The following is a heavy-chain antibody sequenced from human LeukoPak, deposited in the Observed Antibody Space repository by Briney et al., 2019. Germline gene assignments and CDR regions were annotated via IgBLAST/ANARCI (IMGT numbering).Heavy chain of an antibody. CDR2: IYYSGST. CDR1: GGSISSYY. V-gene: IGHV4-59*01. Sequence: PSETLSLTCSVSGGSISSYYWSWIRQPPGKGLEWIGYIYYSGSTNYNPSLKSRVTISVDMSKNQFSLKLSSVTAADTAVYYCVRGDLPVRYWGQGTLVTVSS. CDR3: VRGDLPVRY. J-gene: IGHJ4*02.